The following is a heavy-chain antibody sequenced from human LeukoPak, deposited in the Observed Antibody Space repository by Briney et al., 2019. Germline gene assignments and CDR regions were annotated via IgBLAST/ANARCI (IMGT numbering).Heavy chain of an antibody. CDR1: GGSFSGYY. Sequence: SETLSLTCAVYGGSFSGYYWSWIRQPPGKGLEWIGEINHSGSTNYSPSLKSRVTISVDTSKNQFSLKLSSVTAADTAVYYCARGPYCSGGSCYFRPNWFDPWGQGTLVTVSS. CDR3: ARGPYCSGGSCYFRPNWFDP. V-gene: IGHV4-34*01. D-gene: IGHD2-15*01. CDR2: INHSGST. J-gene: IGHJ5*02.